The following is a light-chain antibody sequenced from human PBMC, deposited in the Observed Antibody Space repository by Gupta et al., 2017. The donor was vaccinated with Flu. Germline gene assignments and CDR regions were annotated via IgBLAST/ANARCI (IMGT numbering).Light chain of an antibody. CDR1: SSDVGGYNS. V-gene: IGLV2-14*01. CDR3: SSYTSSTTLV. J-gene: IGLJ1*01. CDR2: DVS. Sequence: QSALTQPASVSGSPGQSITISCTGTSSDVGGYNSVSWYQHHPGKAPKLMIYDVSNWPSGVSDRFSGSKSGNTASLTISGLQAEDEADYYCSSYTSSTTLVFGTGTKVNVL.